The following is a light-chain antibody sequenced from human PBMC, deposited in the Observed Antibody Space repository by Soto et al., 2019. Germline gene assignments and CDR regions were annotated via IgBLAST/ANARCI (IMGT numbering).Light chain of an antibody. CDR2: SSS. V-gene: IGKV1-39*01. CDR3: LQTFTTHIT. J-gene: IGKJ4*01. Sequence: DIQMTQSPSSLSASAGDTVTITCRASQNIADYLSWYQQKPGKAPKLLMYSSSILHAGVSSRFSGDGSGTAFTLPITGLQPEDFATYYCLQTFTTHITFGGGTTVEV. CDR1: QNIADY.